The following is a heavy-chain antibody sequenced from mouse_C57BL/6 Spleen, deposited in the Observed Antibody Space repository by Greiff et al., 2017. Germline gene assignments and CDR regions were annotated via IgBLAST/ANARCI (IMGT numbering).Heavy chain of an antibody. CDR3: ARGGTEFAY. J-gene: IGHJ3*01. V-gene: IGHV1-54*01. CDR1: GYAFTNYL. CDR2: INPGSGGT. Sequence: QVQLQQSGAELVRPGTSVKVSCKASGYAFTNYLIEWVKQRPGQGLEWIGVINPGSGGTNYNEKFKGKATLTADTSSSTAYMHRSSLTSEDSADYFCARGGTEFAYWGQGTLVTVSA. D-gene: IGHD3-3*01.